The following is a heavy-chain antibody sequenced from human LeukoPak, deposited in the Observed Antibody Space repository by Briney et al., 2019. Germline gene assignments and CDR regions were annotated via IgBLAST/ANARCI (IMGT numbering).Heavy chain of an antibody. Sequence: PGGSLRLSCAASGFTFRDYYMSWIRQAPGKGLEGVSYISSSRSYTNYADSVKGRFTISRDNAKNSLYLQMNSLRAEDTAVYYCARDFEGGYGAFDYWGQGTLVTVSS. D-gene: IGHD5-12*01. CDR2: ISSSRSYT. CDR3: ARDFEGGYGAFDY. V-gene: IGHV3-11*05. J-gene: IGHJ4*02. CDR1: GFTFRDYY.